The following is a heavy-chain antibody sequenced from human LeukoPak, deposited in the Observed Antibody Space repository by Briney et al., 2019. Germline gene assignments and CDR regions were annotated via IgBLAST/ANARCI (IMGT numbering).Heavy chain of an antibody. J-gene: IGHJ4*02. Sequence: PGGSLRLSCAASGFTFSSYEMNWVRQAPGKGLEWVSYISSSGSTIYYADFVKGRFTISRDNAKNSLYLQMNSLRAEDTAVYYCARDPYYGDYVVWGQGTLVTVSS. D-gene: IGHD4-17*01. CDR3: ARDPYYGDYVV. V-gene: IGHV3-48*03. CDR1: GFTFSSYE. CDR2: ISSSGSTI.